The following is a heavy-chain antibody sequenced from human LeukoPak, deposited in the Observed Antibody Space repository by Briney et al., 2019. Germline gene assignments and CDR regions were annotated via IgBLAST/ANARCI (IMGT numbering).Heavy chain of an antibody. CDR3: ARANALYCSSTSCLFDY. D-gene: IGHD2-2*01. CDR2: INPNSGGT. Sequence: ASVKVSCKASGYTFTSYGISWVRQAPGQGLEWMAWINPNSGGTYYAQNFHDRITMTRDTSISTAYTELSRLRSDDTAIYYCARANALYCSSTSCLFDYWGQGTLVTVSS. J-gene: IGHJ4*02. CDR1: GYTFTSYG. V-gene: IGHV1-2*02.